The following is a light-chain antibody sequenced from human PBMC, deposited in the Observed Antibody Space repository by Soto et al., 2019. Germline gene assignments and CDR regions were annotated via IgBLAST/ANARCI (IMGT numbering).Light chain of an antibody. Sequence: QSVLTQPPSVSEAPRQRVTISCSGSGSNIGNNAVSRYQQLPGKAPKLLIYNDDLLPSGVSDRFSGSKSGTSASLAISGLQSEDEADYYCAAWDDSLNGVMFGGGTKVTVL. V-gene: IGLV1-36*01. J-gene: IGLJ3*02. CDR2: NDD. CDR1: GSNIGNNA. CDR3: AAWDDSLNGVM.